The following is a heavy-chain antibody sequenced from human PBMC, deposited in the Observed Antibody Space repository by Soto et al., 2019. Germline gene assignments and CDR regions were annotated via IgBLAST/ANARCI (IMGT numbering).Heavy chain of an antibody. J-gene: IGHJ6*04. Sequence: QVQLVQSGAEVKKPGASVKVSCKASGYTFTSYGISWVRQAPGQGLEWMGWISAYNGNTNYAQKLQGRVTRTPDTPKSTANLELRSLRSDDTSVYYCARANGVYLYYYGMDVWGEGTTVTVSS. CDR1: GYTFTSYG. D-gene: IGHD2-8*01. V-gene: IGHV1-18*01. CDR2: ISAYNGNT. CDR3: ARANGVYLYYYGMDV.